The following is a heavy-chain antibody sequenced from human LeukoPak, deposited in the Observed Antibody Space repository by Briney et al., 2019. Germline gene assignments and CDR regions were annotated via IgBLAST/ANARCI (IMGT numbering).Heavy chain of an antibody. J-gene: IGHJ4*02. CDR3: AKNWGGVDY. Sequence: GGSLRLSCAASGFAFSSYAMTWVRQAPGKGLEWVSGISNSGGSTYYADSVKGRFTISRDNSKNTLYLQMNSLRSEDTAVYYCAKNWGGVDYWGQGTLVTVSS. D-gene: IGHD7-27*01. V-gene: IGHV3-23*01. CDR1: GFAFSSYA. CDR2: ISNSGGST.